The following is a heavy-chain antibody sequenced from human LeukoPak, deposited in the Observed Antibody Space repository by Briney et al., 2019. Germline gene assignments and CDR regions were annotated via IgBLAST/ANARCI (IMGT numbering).Heavy chain of an antibody. Sequence: GGSLRLSCAASGFTFSSYEMNWVRQAPGKGLEWVSYISSSGSTIYYADSVKGRFTISRDNSKNTLYLQMNSLRAEDTAVYYCAKFSRGSGWYEFDYWGQGTLVTVSS. CDR3: AKFSRGSGWYEFDY. CDR1: GFTFSSYE. J-gene: IGHJ4*02. D-gene: IGHD6-19*01. V-gene: IGHV3-48*03. CDR2: ISSSGSTI.